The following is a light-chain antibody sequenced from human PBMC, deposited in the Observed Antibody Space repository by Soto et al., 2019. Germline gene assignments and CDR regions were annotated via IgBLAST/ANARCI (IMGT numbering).Light chain of an antibody. CDR1: SSNIGAGYD. V-gene: IGLV1-40*01. J-gene: IGLJ1*01. CDR2: GNS. CDR3: QSYDSSLSGFYV. Sequence: SVLTQPPSVSGAPGQRVTISCTGSSSNIGAGYDVHWYQQLPGTAPKLLIYGNSVRPSGVPDRFSGSQSGTSASLAITGLQAEDEAHYHCQSYDSSLSGFYVFGTGTKVTVL.